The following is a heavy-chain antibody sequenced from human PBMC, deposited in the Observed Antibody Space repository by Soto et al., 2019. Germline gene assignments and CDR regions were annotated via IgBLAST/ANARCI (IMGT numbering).Heavy chain of an antibody. CDR1: GFTFSDYY. J-gene: IGHJ4*02. CDR3: ARWSSAFDY. CDR2: LSQTATAI. Sequence: QAQVVESGGGLVKPGGSLRLSCVASGFTFSDYYMGWVRQAPGKGLEWVSYLSQTATAIHYADSVRGRFTISRDNAKNSLYLEMSSLRAEDTAMYYCARWSSAFDYWGQGTLVTVSS. V-gene: IGHV3-11*01.